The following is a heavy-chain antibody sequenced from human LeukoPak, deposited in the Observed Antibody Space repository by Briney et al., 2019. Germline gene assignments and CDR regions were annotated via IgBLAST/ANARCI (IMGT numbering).Heavy chain of an antibody. J-gene: IGHJ3*02. CDR2: IYYSGST. V-gene: IGHV4-59*01. Sequence: LSETLSLTCTVSGGSISSYYWSWIRQPPGKGLEWIGYIYYSGSTNYNPSLKSRVTISVDTSKNQFSLKLSSVTAADTAVYYCARFESESDAFDIWGQGTMVTVSS. CDR1: GGSISSYY. CDR3: ARFESESDAFDI.